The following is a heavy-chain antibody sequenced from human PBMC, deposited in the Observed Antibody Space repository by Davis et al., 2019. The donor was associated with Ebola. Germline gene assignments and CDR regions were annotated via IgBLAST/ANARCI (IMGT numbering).Heavy chain of an antibody. CDR2: IKQDGSEK. CDR3: ARETYYDSSGYYLDY. V-gene: IGHV3-7*01. Sequence: PGGSLTLSCAASGFTFSSYWMSCVRHAPGKGLEWVANIKQDGSEKNYVDSVKGRFTISRDNAKNSLYLQMNSLRAEDTAVYYCARETYYDSSGYYLDYWGQGTLVTVSS. CDR1: GFTFSSYW. J-gene: IGHJ4*02. D-gene: IGHD3-22*01.